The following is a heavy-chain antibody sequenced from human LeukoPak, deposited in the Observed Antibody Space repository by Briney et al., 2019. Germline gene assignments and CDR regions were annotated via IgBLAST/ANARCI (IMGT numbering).Heavy chain of an antibody. V-gene: IGHV1-18*01. CDR1: GYTFTSYG. Sequence: GASVKVSCKASGYTFTSYGISWVRQAPGQGLECMGWISGYNGNTNYAQKLQGRVTMTTDTSTSTAYMQLRSLRSDDTAVYFCARDHFYDSSGYHPGGYWGQGTLVTVSS. CDR3: ARDHFYDSSGYHPGGY. J-gene: IGHJ4*02. CDR2: ISGYNGNT. D-gene: IGHD3-22*01.